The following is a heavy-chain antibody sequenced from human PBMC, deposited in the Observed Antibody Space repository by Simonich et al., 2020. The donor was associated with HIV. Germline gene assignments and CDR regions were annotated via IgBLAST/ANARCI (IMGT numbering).Heavy chain of an antibody. CDR3: ARGSPQDPYYYYYYMDV. J-gene: IGHJ6*03. CDR1: GYIFTSYG. CDR2: ISTYNGNT. D-gene: IGHD2-15*01. V-gene: IGHV1-18*01. Sequence: QVQLVQSGAEVKKPGASVKVSCKASGYIFTSYGISRGRQDPGQGLEWMGWISTYNGNTNYAQRLQGRVTMTTDTATSTAYMELRSLRSDDTAVYYCARGSPQDPYYYYYYMDVWGKGTTVTVSS.